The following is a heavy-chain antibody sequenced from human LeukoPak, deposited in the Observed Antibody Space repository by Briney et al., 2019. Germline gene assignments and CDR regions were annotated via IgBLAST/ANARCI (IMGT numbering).Heavy chain of an antibody. CDR3: VRGGDIVVVVAATPAFNPLDP. V-gene: IGHV1-2*02. D-gene: IGHD2-15*01. CDR1: GYTFTGYY. Sequence: GASVKVSCKASGYTFTGYYMHWVRQAPGQGLEWMGWINPNSGGTNYAQKFQGRVTMTRDTSISTAYMELSRLRSDDTAVYYCVRGGDIVVVVAATPAFNPLDPWGQGTLVTVSS. J-gene: IGHJ5*02. CDR2: INPNSGGT.